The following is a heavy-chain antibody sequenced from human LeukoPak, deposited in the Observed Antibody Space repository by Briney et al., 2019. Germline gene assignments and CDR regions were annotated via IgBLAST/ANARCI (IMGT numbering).Heavy chain of an antibody. D-gene: IGHD5-18*01. J-gene: IGHJ6*03. CDR1: GFTLSDYY. CDR2: ISSSGSTI. V-gene: IGHV3-11*01. Sequence: GGSLRLSCAASGFTLSDYYMSWIRQAPGKGLEWVSYISSSGSTIYYADSVKGRFTISRDNAKNSLYLQMNSLRAEDTAVYYCARSGGYSLEGYYYYYMDVWGKGTTVTISS. CDR3: ARSGGYSLEGYYYYYMDV.